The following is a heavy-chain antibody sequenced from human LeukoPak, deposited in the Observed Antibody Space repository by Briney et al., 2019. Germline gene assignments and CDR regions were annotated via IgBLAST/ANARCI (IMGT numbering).Heavy chain of an antibody. CDR3: ARDVHTWGFGS. J-gene: IGHJ5*01. V-gene: IGHV3-53*01. D-gene: IGHD7-27*01. Sequence: GGSLRLSCAASGFTVSTYYMAWVRQAPGKGLEGVSVIFAGGNTHYADSVKGRFTISRDNSKNTLYLQMNSLRAEDTAVYYCARDVHTWGFGSWGQGTLVAVSS. CDR1: GFTVSTYY. CDR2: IFAGGNT.